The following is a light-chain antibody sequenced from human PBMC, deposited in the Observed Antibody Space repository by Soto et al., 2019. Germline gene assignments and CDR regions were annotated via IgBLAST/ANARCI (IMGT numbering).Light chain of an antibody. Sequence: QSALTQPASVSGSPGQSITISCTGTSSDIGRYNLVSWYQQHPGKAPKLIIYEDTKRPSGVSDRFSGSKSGNTASLTISGLQAEDEADYCCSSYAGISTYVIFGGGTKLTVL. CDR1: SSDIGRYNL. CDR2: EDT. V-gene: IGLV2-23*01. CDR3: SSYAGISTYVI. J-gene: IGLJ2*01.